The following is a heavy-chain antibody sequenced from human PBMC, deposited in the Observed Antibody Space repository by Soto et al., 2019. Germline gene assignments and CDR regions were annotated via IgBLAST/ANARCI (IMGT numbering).Heavy chain of an antibody. Sequence: QLQLLESGSGLVKPSQTLSLTCAVYGGSISSGGYSWGWIRQPPGKGLEWIGYIYHSVSTYYNPSLKSRVTISVDRSKNQFSLRLSSVTAADTAVYYFARVPDYWGQGTLVTVSS. CDR1: GGSISSGGYS. J-gene: IGHJ4*02. CDR2: IYHSVST. V-gene: IGHV4-30-2*01. CDR3: ARVPDY.